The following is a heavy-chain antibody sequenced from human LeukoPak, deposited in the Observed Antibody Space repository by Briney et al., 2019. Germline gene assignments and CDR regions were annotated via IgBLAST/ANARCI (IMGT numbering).Heavy chain of an antibody. D-gene: IGHD3-22*01. J-gene: IGHJ4*02. V-gene: IGHV1-18*01. Sequence: APVKVSCKASGYTFTSYGISWVRQAPGQGLEWMGWISAYNGNTNYAQKLQGRVTMTTDTSTSTAYMELRSLRSDDTAVYYCARDRAPVVITTDYFDYWGQGTLVTVSS. CDR2: ISAYNGNT. CDR1: GYTFTSYG. CDR3: ARDRAPVVITTDYFDY.